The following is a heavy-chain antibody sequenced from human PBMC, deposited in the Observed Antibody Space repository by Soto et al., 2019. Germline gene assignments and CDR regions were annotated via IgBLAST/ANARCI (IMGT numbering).Heavy chain of an antibody. CDR3: ARQDMVWYYVDS. Sequence: QVQLVESGGGVVQPGRSLRLSCAASGFTFSDHGMHWVRQAPGKGLEWVAVIWYDGSNKYYADSVKGRFTISRDNSKNTLYLQMNSLGAEGAAVYYCARQDMVWYYVDSWGQGTLVTVSS. CDR2: IWYDGSNK. CDR1: GFTFSDHG. D-gene: IGHD2-8*01. V-gene: IGHV3-33*01. J-gene: IGHJ4*02.